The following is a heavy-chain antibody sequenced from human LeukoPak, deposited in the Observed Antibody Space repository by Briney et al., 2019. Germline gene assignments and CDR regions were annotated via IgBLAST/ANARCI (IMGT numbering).Heavy chain of an antibody. CDR1: GFTFSNAW. CDR2: IKSKTDGGTA. V-gene: IGHV3-15*01. CDR3: TKYSGYDPEFDY. Sequence: PGGSLRLSCAASGFTFSNAWMSWVRQAPGKGLEWVGRIKSKTDGGTADYAAPVKGRFTISRDDSKNTLYLQMNSLKTEDTAVYYCTKYSGYDPEFDYWGQGTLVTVSS. J-gene: IGHJ4*02. D-gene: IGHD5-12*01.